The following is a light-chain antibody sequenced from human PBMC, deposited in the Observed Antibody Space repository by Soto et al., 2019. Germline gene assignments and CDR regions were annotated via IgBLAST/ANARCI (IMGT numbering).Light chain of an antibody. CDR1: QSIGTN. CDR2: KAS. V-gene: IGKV1-5*03. CDR3: QHYNSYSEA. J-gene: IGKJ1*01. Sequence: DIQMTQSPSSLSASIGDRVTLTCRASQSIGTNLNWYQQKPGKAPKLLIYKASTLKSGVPSRFSGSGSGTEFTLTISSLQPDDFATYYCQHYNSYSEAFGQGTKVDIK.